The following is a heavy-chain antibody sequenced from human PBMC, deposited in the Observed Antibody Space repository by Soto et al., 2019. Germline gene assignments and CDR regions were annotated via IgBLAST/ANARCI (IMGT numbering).Heavy chain of an antibody. CDR2: IYYSGST. CDR1: GGSISSYY. D-gene: IGHD3-16*02. J-gene: IGHJ4*02. Sequence: SETLSLTCAVSGGSISSYYWSWIRQPPGKGLEWIGYIYYSGSTNYNPSLKSRVTISVDTSKNQFSLKLSSVTAADTAVYYCARGADYDYIWGSYRYGAFDYWGQGTLVTVSS. CDR3: ARGADYDYIWGSYRYGAFDY. V-gene: IGHV4-59*08.